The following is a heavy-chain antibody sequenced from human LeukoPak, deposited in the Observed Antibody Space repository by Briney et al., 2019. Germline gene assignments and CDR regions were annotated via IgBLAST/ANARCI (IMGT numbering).Heavy chain of an antibody. Sequence: ASETLSLTCAVYGGSFSGYYWSWIRQPPGKGLERIGEINHSGSTNYNPSLKSRVTISVDTSKNQFSLKLSSVTAADTAVYYCARFMTTDNWFDPWGQGTLVTVSS. CDR1: GGSFSGYY. CDR2: INHSGST. CDR3: ARFMTTDNWFDP. D-gene: IGHD3-16*01. J-gene: IGHJ5*02. V-gene: IGHV4-34*01.